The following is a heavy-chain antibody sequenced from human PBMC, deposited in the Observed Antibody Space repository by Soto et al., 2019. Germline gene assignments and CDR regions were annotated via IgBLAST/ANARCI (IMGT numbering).Heavy chain of an antibody. CDR1: GFTFSTYW. CDR2: INSDGSST. Sequence: EVQLVESGGGLVQPGGSLRLSCAASGFTFSTYWMHWVRQAPGKGLVWVSRINSDGSSTNYADSVKGRFTISRDNAENTLYLEINNLRAEDTAVYYCARDYYTRLGHCSGGGCPLDYWGQGTQVTDSS. J-gene: IGHJ4*02. CDR3: ARDYYTRLGHCSGGGCPLDY. V-gene: IGHV3-74*01. D-gene: IGHD2-15*01.